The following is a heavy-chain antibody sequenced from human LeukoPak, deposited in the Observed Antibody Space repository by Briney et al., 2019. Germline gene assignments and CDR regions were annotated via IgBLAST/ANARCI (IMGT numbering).Heavy chain of an antibody. CDR2: IYPGDSDT. CDR3: ARHDQLGEQALSIIY. CDR1: GYSFASYW. V-gene: IGHV5-51*01. J-gene: IGHJ4*02. Sequence: GESLKISCKGSGYSFASYWLGWVRQMPGKGLEWVGIIYPGDSDTRYGPSFQGQVTISADKSISTAYLQWSSPKASDSAMYYCARHDQLGEQALSIIYWGQGTPVTVSS. D-gene: IGHD7-27*01.